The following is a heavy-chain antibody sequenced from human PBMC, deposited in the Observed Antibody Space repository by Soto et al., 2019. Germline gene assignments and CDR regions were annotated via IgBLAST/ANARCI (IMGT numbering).Heavy chain of an antibody. J-gene: IGHJ4*02. CDR2: MSGSGGST. D-gene: IGHD2-15*01. Sequence: GGSLRLSCAASGITFSSYAMSWVRQAPGKRLEWVSAMSGSGGSTYYADSVKGRFTISRDNSKNTLYLQMNSLRAEDTATYYCAKGTSGSWGIFDYWGQGTLVTVSS. CDR1: GITFSSYA. CDR3: AKGTSGSWGIFDY. V-gene: IGHV3-23*01.